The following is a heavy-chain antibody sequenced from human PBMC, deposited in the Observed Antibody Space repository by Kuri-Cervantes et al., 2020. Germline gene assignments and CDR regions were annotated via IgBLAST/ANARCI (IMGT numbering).Heavy chain of an antibody. CDR3: VKDQGYCSGGSCYPFIYFDH. Sequence: GGSLRLSCAASGFTFDDYAMHWVRQAPGKGLEWVSGISWNSGSIGYADSVKGRFTVSRDNSKNTLYLQMNSLRAEDTAVYYCVKDQGYCSGGSCYPFIYFDHWGLGTLVTVSS. V-gene: IGHV3-9*01. CDR2: ISWNSGSI. CDR1: GFTFDDYA. D-gene: IGHD2-15*01. J-gene: IGHJ4*02.